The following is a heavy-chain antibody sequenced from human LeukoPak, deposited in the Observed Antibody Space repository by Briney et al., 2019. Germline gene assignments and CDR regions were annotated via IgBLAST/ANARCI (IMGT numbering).Heavy chain of an antibody. CDR1: GGTFSTSA. CDR2: IIPVLNIT. CDR3: ARDQGLTAPPPYGLDV. V-gene: IGHV1-69*04. D-gene: IGHD5-18*01. J-gene: IGHJ6*02. Sequence: SVTVSCKTSGGTFSTSAITWVRQAPGQGLEWMGRIIPVLNITTYAQRFQGRVTITADTSTSTVYMELSSLRSEETAVYYCARDQGLTAPPPYGLDVWGQGTTV.